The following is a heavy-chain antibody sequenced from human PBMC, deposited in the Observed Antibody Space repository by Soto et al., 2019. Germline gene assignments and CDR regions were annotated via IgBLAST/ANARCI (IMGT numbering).Heavy chain of an antibody. J-gene: IGHJ5*02. CDR3: ARGLGYCSTTACSEDWFDP. V-gene: IGHV3-23*01. CDR2: ISGSGSNT. D-gene: IGHD2-2*01. Sequence: LRLSCAASGSTSSSYAMSWVRQAPGKGLEWVSAISGSGSNTYYADSVKGRFTISRDNSKNTLFLQMNSLRAEDTAVYYCARGLGYCSTTACSEDWFDPWGPGTLVTVSS. CDR1: GSTSSSYA.